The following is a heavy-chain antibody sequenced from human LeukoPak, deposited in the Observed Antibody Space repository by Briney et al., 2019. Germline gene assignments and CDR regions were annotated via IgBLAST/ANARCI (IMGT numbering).Heavy chain of an antibody. CDR2: INSDGSST. CDR1: GFTFSSYW. J-gene: IGHJ4*02. D-gene: IGHD7-27*01. CDR3: ARDHKDWGVFDY. V-gene: IGHV3-74*01. Sequence: GGSLRLSCAASGFTFSSYWMHWVRQAPGKGLVWVSRINSDGSSTSYAGSVKGRFTISRDNAKNTLYLQMNSLRAEDTAVYYCARDHKDWGVFDYWGQGTLVTVSS.